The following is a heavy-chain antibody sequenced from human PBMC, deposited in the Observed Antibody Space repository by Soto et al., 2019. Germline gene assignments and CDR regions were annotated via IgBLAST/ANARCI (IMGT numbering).Heavy chain of an antibody. CDR1: GFTFSSYA. Sequence: QVQLVESGGGVVQPGRSLRLSCADSGFTFSSYAMHWVRQAPGKGLEWVAVISYDGRDKYYADSVKGRFTISRDNSKNTLYLQMNSLRAEDRAVYYCARDPQDYDFWSGPYGMDVWGQGTTVTVSS. D-gene: IGHD3-3*01. V-gene: IGHV3-30*04. J-gene: IGHJ6*02. CDR3: ARDPQDYDFWSGPYGMDV. CDR2: ISYDGRDK.